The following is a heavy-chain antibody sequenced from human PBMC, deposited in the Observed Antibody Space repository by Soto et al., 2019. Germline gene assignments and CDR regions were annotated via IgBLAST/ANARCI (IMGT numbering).Heavy chain of an antibody. CDR1: GGSFSGYY. D-gene: IGHD3-3*01. Sequence: SETLSLTCAVYGGSFSGYYWSWIRQPPGKGLEWIGEINHSGSTNYNPSLKSRVTISVDTSKNQFSLKLSSVTAADTAVYYCARGNYDFWSGYLLHYGMDVWGQGTTVT. V-gene: IGHV4-34*01. CDR3: ARGNYDFWSGYLLHYGMDV. J-gene: IGHJ6*02. CDR2: INHSGST.